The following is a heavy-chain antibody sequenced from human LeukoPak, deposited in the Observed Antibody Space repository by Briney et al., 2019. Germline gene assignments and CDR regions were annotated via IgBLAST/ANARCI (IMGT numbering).Heavy chain of an antibody. CDR3: AKDPLRITIFGVVLEVPDPSYNWFDP. Sequence: GGSLRLSCAASGFTFSSYAMSWVRQAPGKGLEWVSAISGSGGSTYYAGSGKGRFTISRDNSKNTLYLQMNRLRAEDTAVYYCAKDPLRITIFGVVLEVPDPSYNWFDPWGQGTLVTVSS. D-gene: IGHD3-3*01. V-gene: IGHV3-23*01. CDR2: ISGSGGST. J-gene: IGHJ5*02. CDR1: GFTFSSYA.